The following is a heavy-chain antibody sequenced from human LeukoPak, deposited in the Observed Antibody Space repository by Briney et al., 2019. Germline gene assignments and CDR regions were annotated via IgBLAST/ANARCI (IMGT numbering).Heavy chain of an antibody. CDR3: ARDVGEI. Sequence: GGSLRLSCAASGFTFSSYSMNWVRQAPGKGLEWVSYISSSSTTIYYADSVMGRFTISRDNAKNSLYLQMNSLRADDTAVYYCARDVGEIGGKGPLVTVSS. CDR1: GFTFSSYS. D-gene: IGHD3-10*01. V-gene: IGHV3-48*01. CDR2: ISSSSTTI. J-gene: IGHJ4*02.